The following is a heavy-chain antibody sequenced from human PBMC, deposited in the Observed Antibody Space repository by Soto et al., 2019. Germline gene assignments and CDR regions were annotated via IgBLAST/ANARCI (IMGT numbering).Heavy chain of an antibody. CDR1: GFTFTTYA. D-gene: IGHD3-16*01. CDR3: ARSKATFGKNWFDP. CDR2: ISGSGGGT. V-gene: IGHV3-23*01. Sequence: GSLRLSCAASGFTFTTYAMSWVRQAPGKGLEWVSGISGSGGGTYYADSVKGRFTISRDNAKNTLYLQMNSLRAEDTALYYCARSKATFGKNWFDPWGQGTLVTVS. J-gene: IGHJ5*02.